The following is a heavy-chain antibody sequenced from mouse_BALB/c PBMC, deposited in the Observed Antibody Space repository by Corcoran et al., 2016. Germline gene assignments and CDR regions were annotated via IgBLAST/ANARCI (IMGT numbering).Heavy chain of an antibody. D-gene: IGHD2-1*01. Sequence: VQLQQSGPELVQDGASVNMSSNASGSTVTSYVRQWVKQKPGQGLELIGHIYPYNDDIKYNEKFKGKATLTSDNSSSTAYMGLNSLTSEDSAVYYFAREVPGGNPFYYWGQGTTLAVSS. J-gene: IGHJ2*01. CDR3: AREVPGGNPFYY. CDR2: IYPYNDDI. V-gene: IGHV1S136*01. CDR1: GSTVTSYV.